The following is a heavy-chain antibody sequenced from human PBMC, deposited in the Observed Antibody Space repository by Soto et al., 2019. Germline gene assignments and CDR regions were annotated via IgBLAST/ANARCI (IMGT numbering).Heavy chain of an antibody. CDR2: ISYDGSNK. V-gene: IGHV3-30*18. D-gene: IGHD1-26*01. J-gene: IGHJ2*01. CDR1: GFTFSSYG. Sequence: QVQLVESGGGVVQPGRSLRLSCAASGFTFSSYGMHWVRQAPGKGLEWVAVISYDGSNKYYADSVKGRFTISRDNSKNTLYLQMNSLRAEDTAVYYCANFGACLSLDDLWGRGTLVTVSS. CDR3: ANFGACLSLDDL.